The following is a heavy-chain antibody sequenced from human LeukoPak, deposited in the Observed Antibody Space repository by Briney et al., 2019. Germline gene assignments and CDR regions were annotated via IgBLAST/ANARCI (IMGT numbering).Heavy chain of an antibody. J-gene: IGHJ6*02. CDR2: IKRDGSEK. CDR1: GFTFSSYW. CDR3: VRWDLRYCSDPSCYIDHYGMDV. D-gene: IGHD2-2*01. V-gene: IGHV3-7*03. Sequence: GGSLRLSCAASGFTFSSYWMNWVRQAPGKGLEWVANIKRDGSEKQYVDSVKGRFSISRDNAKNSLYLQMNSLRVEDPAVYYCVRWDLRYCSDPSCYIDHYGMDVWGQGTTVTVSS.